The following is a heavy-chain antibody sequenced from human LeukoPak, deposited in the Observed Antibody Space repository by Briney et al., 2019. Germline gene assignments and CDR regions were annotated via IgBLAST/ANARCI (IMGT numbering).Heavy chain of an antibody. CDR3: ARSTMGARRKYDY. Sequence: GASVKVSCKASRDAFTTYDVNWVRQATGQGLEWMGWLNPNSGNTGYVQKFQARVTMTMNTSISTAYMELTSLTSEDTAVYYCARSTMGARRKYDYWGQGTVVTVSS. CDR1: RDAFTTYD. V-gene: IGHV1-8*01. CDR2: LNPNSGNT. J-gene: IGHJ4*02. D-gene: IGHD1-26*01.